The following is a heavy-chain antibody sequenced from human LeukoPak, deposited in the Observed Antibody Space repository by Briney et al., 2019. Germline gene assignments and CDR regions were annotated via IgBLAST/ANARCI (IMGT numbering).Heavy chain of an antibody. CDR3: ASVTDQPY. CDR2: ISYDGSNK. Sequence: GRSLRLSCAASGFTFSSYAMHWVRQAPGKGLEWVAVISYDGSNKYYADSVKGRFTISRDNSQNTLYLQMNSLRAEDTAVYYCASVTDQPYWGQGTLVTVSS. V-gene: IGHV3-30-3*01. CDR1: GFTFSSYA. D-gene: IGHD1-14*01. J-gene: IGHJ4*02.